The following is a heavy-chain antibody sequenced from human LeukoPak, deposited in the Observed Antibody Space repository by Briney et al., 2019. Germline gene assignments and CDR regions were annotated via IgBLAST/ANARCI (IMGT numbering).Heavy chain of an antibody. J-gene: IGHJ4*02. Sequence: RPSQTLSLTCTVSGGSISSGGYYWSWIRQPPGKGLEWIGYIYHSGSTYYNPSLKSRVTISVDRSKNQFSLKLSSVTAADTAVYYCARDVIGELGIYGDYGTDYWGQGTLVTVSS. CDR1: GGSISSGGYY. D-gene: IGHD4-17*01. CDR2: IYHSGST. V-gene: IGHV4-30-2*01. CDR3: ARDVIGELGIYGDYGTDY.